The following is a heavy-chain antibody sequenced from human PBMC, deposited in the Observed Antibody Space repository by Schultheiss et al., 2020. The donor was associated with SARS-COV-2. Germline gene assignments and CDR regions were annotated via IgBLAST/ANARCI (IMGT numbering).Heavy chain of an antibody. CDR3: ARDSLSPRHCSSTSCPFDY. CDR1: GFTFSSYS. J-gene: IGHJ4*02. Sequence: GGSLRLSCAASGFTFSSYSMNWVRQAPGKGLEWVANIKQDGSEKYYVDSVKGRFTISRDNAKNSLYLQMNSLRAEDTAVYYCARDSLSPRHCSSTSCPFDYWGQGTLVTVSS. V-gene: IGHV3-7*01. D-gene: IGHD2-2*01. CDR2: IKQDGSEK.